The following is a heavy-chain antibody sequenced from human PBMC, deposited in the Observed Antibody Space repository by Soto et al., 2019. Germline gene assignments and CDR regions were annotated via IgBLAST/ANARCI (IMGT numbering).Heavy chain of an antibody. J-gene: IGHJ6*03. CDR1: GYTFTSYG. CDR2: ISAYNGNT. CDR3: ARDYGSGSYYYYYYYMDV. V-gene: IGHV1-18*01. D-gene: IGHD3-10*01. Sequence: QVQLVQSGAEVKKPGASVKVSCKASGYTFTSYGISWVRQAPGQGLEWMGWISAYNGNTNYAQKLQGRVTMTTDTSTSKAYMELRSLRSVDTAVYYCARDYGSGSYYYYYYYMDVWGKGTTVTVSS.